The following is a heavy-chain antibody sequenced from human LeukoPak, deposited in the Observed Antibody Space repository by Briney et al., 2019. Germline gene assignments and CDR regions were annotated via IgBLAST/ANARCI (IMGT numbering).Heavy chain of an antibody. CDR3: AKGTTVTSGGGFDP. CDR1: GFFFSDYW. V-gene: IGHV3-11*01. CDR2: ISSSGNTI. Sequence: GGSLRLSCAASGFFFSDYWMSWVRQAPGRGLEWVSYISSSGNTIYYADSVKGRFTISRDTAKSSLYLQMNSLRAEDTAVYYCAKGTTVTSGGGFDPWGQGTLVTVSS. D-gene: IGHD4-17*01. J-gene: IGHJ5*02.